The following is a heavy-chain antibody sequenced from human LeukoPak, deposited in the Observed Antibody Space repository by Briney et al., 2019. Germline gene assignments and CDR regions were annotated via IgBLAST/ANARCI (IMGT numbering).Heavy chain of an antibody. Sequence: GGSLRLSCAASGFTFRSYAMSSVRQAPGKGLDWVSAISSGGDATYYADSVKGRFTISRDNSKNTLYLQMNSLRAEDTAVYYRAKRDTKRRYYSDYWGQGALVTVSS. CDR2: ISSGGDAT. V-gene: IGHV3-23*01. D-gene: IGHD5-18*01. CDR3: AKRDTKRRYYSDY. CDR1: GFTFRSYA. J-gene: IGHJ4*02.